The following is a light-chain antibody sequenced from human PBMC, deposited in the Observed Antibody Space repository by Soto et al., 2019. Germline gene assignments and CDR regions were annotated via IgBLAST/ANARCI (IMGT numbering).Light chain of an antibody. CDR2: DAS. J-gene: IGKJ2*01. V-gene: IGKV1-33*01. Sequence: DLQMTQSPSSLSASVGDRVIITCQASQDISKNLNWYQQKPGNASKRLIYDASNLETGVPSRVRGSVSGTDFTVTISRLQPEDNSTYYCQQYDNLRYTFGQGTKLESK. CDR1: QDISKN. CDR3: QQYDNLRYT.